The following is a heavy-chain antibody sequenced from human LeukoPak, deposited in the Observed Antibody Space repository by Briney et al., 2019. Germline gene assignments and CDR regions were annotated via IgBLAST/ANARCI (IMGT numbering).Heavy chain of an antibody. CDR1: GFTFSSYA. CDR3: AEGGPKIPGY. V-gene: IGHV3-23*01. J-gene: IGHJ4*02. D-gene: IGHD1-14*01. CDR2: ISGSGGST. Sequence: GGSLRLSCAASGFTFSSYAMSWVRQAPGKGLEWVSAISGSGGSTYYADSVKGRFTISRDNSKNTLYLQMNSLRGEDKAVYYCAEGGPKIPGYWGQGNLVNVFS.